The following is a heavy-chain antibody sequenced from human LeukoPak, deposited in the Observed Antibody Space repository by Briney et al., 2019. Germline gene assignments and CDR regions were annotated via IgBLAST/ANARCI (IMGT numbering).Heavy chain of an antibody. Sequence: SVKVSCKASGGTFSSYAISWVRQAPGQGLEWMGGIIPIFGTANYAQKFQGRVTITADESTSTAYMELSSLRSEDTAVYYCATSDSSSPILGWFDPWGQGTLVTVSS. CDR3: ATSDSSSPILGWFDP. V-gene: IGHV1-69*13. CDR2: IIPIFGTA. D-gene: IGHD6-13*01. CDR1: GGTFSSYA. J-gene: IGHJ5*02.